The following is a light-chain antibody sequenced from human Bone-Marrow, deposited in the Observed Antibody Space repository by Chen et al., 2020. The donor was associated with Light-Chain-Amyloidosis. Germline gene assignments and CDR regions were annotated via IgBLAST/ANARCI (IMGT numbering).Light chain of an antibody. J-gene: IGKJ1*01. CDR3: HQYEYYKWT. Sequence: PLTQSPSTLSPSLGDTVTITCRASRNIGTWLAWFQQKPGEAPNLLIYRATILGDGVPSRFRGSVSGTEFTLTISSLQPGDFATYYCHQYEYYKWTFGQGTTV. V-gene: IGKV1-5*03. CDR2: RAT. CDR1: RNIGTW.